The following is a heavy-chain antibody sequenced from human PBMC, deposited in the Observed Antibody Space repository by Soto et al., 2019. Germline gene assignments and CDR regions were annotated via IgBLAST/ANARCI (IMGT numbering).Heavy chain of an antibody. D-gene: IGHD4-17*01. Sequence: PGGSLRLSSAASGVTFSSYWMHWVRQAPGKGLVWVSRINSDGSSTSYADSVKGRFTISRDNAKNTLYLQMNSLRAEDTAVYYCASIYDYGDYDDAFDIWGQGTMVTVSS. CDR2: INSDGSST. CDR1: GVTFSSYW. V-gene: IGHV3-74*01. J-gene: IGHJ3*02. CDR3: ASIYDYGDYDDAFDI.